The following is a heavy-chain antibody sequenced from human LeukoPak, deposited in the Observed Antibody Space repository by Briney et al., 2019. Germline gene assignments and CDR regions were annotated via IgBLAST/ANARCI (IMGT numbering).Heavy chain of an antibody. CDR3: ARVDFYGDRPIDY. J-gene: IGHJ4*02. D-gene: IGHD4-17*01. CDR2: ISAYNGNT. Sequence: GSSVKVSCKASGLTFTNYYIHWVRQAPGQGLEWMGWISAYNGNTNYAQKLQGRVTMTTHTSTSTAYMELRSLRSDDTAVYYCARVDFYGDRPIDYWGQGTLVTVSS. CDR1: GLTFTNYY. V-gene: IGHV1-18*04.